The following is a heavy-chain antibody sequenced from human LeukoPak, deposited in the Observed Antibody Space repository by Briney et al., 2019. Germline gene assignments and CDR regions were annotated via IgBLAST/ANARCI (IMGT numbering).Heavy chain of an antibody. V-gene: IGHV3-23*01. CDR2: ISGRDEGT. D-gene: IGHD1-1*01. CDR1: GLTFSNHA. CDR3: AKVTGTTNY. Sequence: GGSLRLSCAVSGLTFSNHALSWVRQAPGKGLEWVSAISGRDEGTYYADSVKGRFTISRDNSKSTLYLQMSSLRAEDTAVYHCAKVTGTTNYWGQGTLVTVSS. J-gene: IGHJ4*02.